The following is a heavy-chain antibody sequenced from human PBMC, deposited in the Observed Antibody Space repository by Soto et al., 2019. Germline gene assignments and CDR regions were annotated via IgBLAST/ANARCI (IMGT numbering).Heavy chain of an antibody. CDR3: ASARITVAGDAFDI. D-gene: IGHD6-19*01. J-gene: IGHJ3*02. V-gene: IGHV3-48*03. CDR1: GFTFSSYE. CDR2: ISSSGSTI. Sequence: GGSLRLSCAASGFTFSSYEMNWVRQAPGKGLEWVSYISSSGSTIYYADSVKGRFTISRDNAKNSLYLQMNSLRAEDTAVYYCASARITVAGDAFDIWGQRTMVTVSS.